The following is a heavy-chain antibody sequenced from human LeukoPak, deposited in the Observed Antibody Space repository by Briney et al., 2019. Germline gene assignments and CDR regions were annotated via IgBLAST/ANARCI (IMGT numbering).Heavy chain of an antibody. CDR2: INHSGST. CDR3: ARGRLYSSSSGYYYYYYYMDV. Sequence: SETLSLTCAVYGGSFSGYYWSWIRQPPGKGVEWIGEINHSGSTNYNPSLKSRFTISVDTSKNQFSLKLSSVTAADTAVYYCARGRLYSSSSGYYYYYYYMDVWGKGTTVTVSS. D-gene: IGHD6-6*01. CDR1: GGSFSGYY. J-gene: IGHJ6*03. V-gene: IGHV4-34*01.